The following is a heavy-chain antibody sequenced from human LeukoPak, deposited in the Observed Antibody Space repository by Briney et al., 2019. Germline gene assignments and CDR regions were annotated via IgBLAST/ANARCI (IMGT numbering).Heavy chain of an antibody. D-gene: IGHD3-22*01. CDR1: GYTLTELS. J-gene: IGHJ3*02. CDR3: ARERSHSSGYYNDAFDI. Sequence: SVKVSCKVSGYTLTELSMHWVRQAPGKGLEWMGGIIPIFGTANYVQKFQGRVTITADESTSTAYMELSSLRSEDTAVYYCARERSHSSGYYNDAFDIWGQGTMVTVSS. CDR2: IIPIFGTA. V-gene: IGHV1-69*13.